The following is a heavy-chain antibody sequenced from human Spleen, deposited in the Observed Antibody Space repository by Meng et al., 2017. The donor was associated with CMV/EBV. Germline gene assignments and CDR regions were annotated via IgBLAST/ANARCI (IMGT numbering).Heavy chain of an antibody. D-gene: IGHD2-8*01. CDR3: ARHYVIMGVMTVTFDI. V-gene: IGHV4-39*01. Sequence: ISSGRFYWGWIRQSPGKGLEWIGSIYYSGTTYFNPSLKSRVRVSIDTSKNQLSLKMSSVTAADTAVYHCARHYVIMGVMTVTFDIWGQGTTVTVSS. CDR1: ISSGRFY. CDR2: IYYSGTT. J-gene: IGHJ3*02.